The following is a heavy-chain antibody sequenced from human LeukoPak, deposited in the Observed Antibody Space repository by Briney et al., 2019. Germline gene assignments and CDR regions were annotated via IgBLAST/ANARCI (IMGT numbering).Heavy chain of an antibody. Sequence: ASVKVSCKASGYTFTGYYMHWVRQAPGQGLEWMGWINPNSGGTNYAQKFQGRVTMTRDTSISTAYMELSRLRSDDTAVYYCARVYYYGSGSLFFDYWGQGTLVTVSS. CDR3: ARVYYYGSGSLFFDY. CDR1: GYTFTGYY. J-gene: IGHJ4*02. V-gene: IGHV1-2*02. CDR2: INPNSGGT. D-gene: IGHD3-10*01.